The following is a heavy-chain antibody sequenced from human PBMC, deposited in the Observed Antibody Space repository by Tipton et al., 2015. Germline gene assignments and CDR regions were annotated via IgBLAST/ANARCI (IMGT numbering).Heavy chain of an antibody. CDR1: GFTFSRNA. D-gene: IGHD3-3*01. CDR2: LSGSGISK. CDR3: AKDGLEDFWSGYYFAS. J-gene: IGHJ4*02. V-gene: IGHV3-23*01. Sequence: GSLRLSCAASGFTFSRNAMSWVRQAPGKGLEWFSGLSGSGISKYYADSVKGRITISRDNSRNMLYLQLNSLRAEDTALYYCAKDGLEDFWSGYYFASGGQGTLVTVSS.